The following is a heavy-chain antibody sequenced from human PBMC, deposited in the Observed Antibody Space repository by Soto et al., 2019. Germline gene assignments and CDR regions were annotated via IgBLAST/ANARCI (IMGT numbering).Heavy chain of an antibody. J-gene: IGHJ4*02. CDR3: ARYCSGGSCHKGVPDD. CDR1: GYTLITYG. Sequence: QVQLVQSGAEVKKPGASVKVSCQVSGYTLITYGISWVRQAPGQGLEWMGWINTYNGATNYAQNLQGRVTMTRDTSTNTAYMELRSLRSDDTAVYYCARYCSGGSCHKGVPDDWGQGTLVTVSS. V-gene: IGHV1-18*01. CDR2: INTYNGAT. D-gene: IGHD2-15*01.